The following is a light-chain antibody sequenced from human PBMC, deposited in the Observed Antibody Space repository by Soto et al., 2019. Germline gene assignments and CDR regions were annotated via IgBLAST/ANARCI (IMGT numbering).Light chain of an antibody. CDR3: QSYDRSLSGSV. CDR1: SSNIGAGYD. CDR2: GNS. V-gene: IGLV1-40*01. Sequence: QSVLTQPPSVSGAPGQRVTISCTGSSSNIGAGYDVHWYQQVAGTAPKVLIHGNSNRPSGVPDRFSGSKTGTSASLAITGLRGEDEADYYCQSYDRSLSGSVFGGGTKLTVL. J-gene: IGLJ3*02.